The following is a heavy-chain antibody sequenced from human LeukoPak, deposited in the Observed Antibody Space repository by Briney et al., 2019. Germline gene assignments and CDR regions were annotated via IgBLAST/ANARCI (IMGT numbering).Heavy chain of an antibody. J-gene: IGHJ6*03. D-gene: IGHD2-2*01. CDR1: GGSFSGYY. CDR2: INHSGST. CDR3: ARGRYCSSTSCLMDV. V-gene: IGHV4-34*01. Sequence: SETLSLTCAVYGGSFSGYYWSWIRQPPGKGPEWIGEINHSGSTNYNPSLKSRVTISVDTSKNQFSLKLSSVTAADTAVYYCARGRYCSSTSCLMDVWGKGTTVTVSS.